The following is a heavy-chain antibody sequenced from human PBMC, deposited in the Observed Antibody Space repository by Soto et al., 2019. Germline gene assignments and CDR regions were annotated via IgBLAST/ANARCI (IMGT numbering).Heavy chain of an antibody. CDR3: AHRVLRTVFGLVTTTAIYFDF. J-gene: IGHJ4*02. V-gene: IGHV2-5*02. Sequence: QITLNESGPTVVRPTETLTLTCRFSGFSLTTSGVGVGWIRQSTGKAPELLALIYWDDDKRYSASLKSRLTITKDTSKNQVVLTVSDLDPTDTATYYCAHRVLRTVFGLVTTTAIYFDFWGQGTPVAVSS. CDR2: IYWDDDK. D-gene: IGHD3-3*01. CDR1: GFSLTTSGVG.